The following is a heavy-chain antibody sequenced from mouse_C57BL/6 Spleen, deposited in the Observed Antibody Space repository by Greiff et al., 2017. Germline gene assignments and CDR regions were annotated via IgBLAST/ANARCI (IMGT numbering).Heavy chain of an antibody. J-gene: IGHJ1*03. V-gene: IGHV2-2*01. CDR3: ARNYEYFGG. CDR1: GFSLTSYG. D-gene: IGHD1-1*01. Sequence: QVQLQQSGPGLVQPSQSLSITCTVSGFSLTSYGVHWVRQSPGKGLEWLGVIWSGGSTDYNAAFISRLSISKDNSKSQVFFNMNNLQADDTAIYYCARNYEYFGGWGTGTTVTVAS. CDR2: IWSGGST.